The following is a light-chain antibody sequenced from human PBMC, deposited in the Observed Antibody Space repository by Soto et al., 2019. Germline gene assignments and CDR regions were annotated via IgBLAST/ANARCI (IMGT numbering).Light chain of an antibody. V-gene: IGKV1-9*01. CDR2: AAS. CDR3: QQLNSYPQNT. Sequence: DIQLTQSPSFLSASVGDRVTITCRASQGISSYLAWYQQKPGKAPKLLIYAASTLQSGVPSRFSGSGSGTEFTLTLSSLQPVDFATYYCQQLNSYPQNTFGQGTKLEIK. CDR1: QGISSY. J-gene: IGKJ2*01.